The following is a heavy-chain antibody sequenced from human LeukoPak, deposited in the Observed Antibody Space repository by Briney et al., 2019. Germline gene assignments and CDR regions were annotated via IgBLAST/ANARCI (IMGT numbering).Heavy chain of an antibody. J-gene: IGHJ6*02. Sequence: SVKVSCKASGGTFSSYAISWVRRAPGQGLEWMGGIIPIFGTANYAQKFQGRVTITADESTSTAYMELSSLRSEDTAVYYCARIAAAGNYYGMDVWGQGTTVTVSS. CDR3: ARIAAAGNYYGMDV. CDR1: GGTFSSYA. D-gene: IGHD6-13*01. V-gene: IGHV1-69*13. CDR2: IIPIFGTA.